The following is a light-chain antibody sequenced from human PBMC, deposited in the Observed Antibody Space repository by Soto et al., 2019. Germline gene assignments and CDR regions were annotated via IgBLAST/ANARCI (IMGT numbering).Light chain of an antibody. CDR2: EVS. V-gene: IGLV2-14*01. J-gene: IGLJ1*01. CDR3: CSYAGSYIV. CDR1: SSDVGGYIY. Sequence: QSVLTQPASVSGSPGQSITISCTGTSSDVGGYIYVSWYQQHPGKAPKLMIYEVSNRPSGVSDRFSGSRSGNTASLTISGLQAEDEADYYCCSYAGSYIVFGTGTKLTVL.